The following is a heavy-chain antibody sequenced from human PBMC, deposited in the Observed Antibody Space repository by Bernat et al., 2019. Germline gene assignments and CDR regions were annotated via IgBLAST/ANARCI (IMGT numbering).Heavy chain of an antibody. D-gene: IGHD2/OR15-2a*01. CDR1: GFTFSNYG. CDR3: ASRSTTWGEDY. V-gene: IGHV3-33*01. CDR2: IWHDGSDK. Sequence: QVQLVESGGGVVQSGRSLRLSCAASGFTFSNYGMHWVRQAPGKGLEWVAHIWHDGSDKSYADSVKGRVTISRDNSKNTVFLHMNSLRAEDTAVYFCASRSTTWGEDYWGQGTLVTVSS. J-gene: IGHJ4*02.